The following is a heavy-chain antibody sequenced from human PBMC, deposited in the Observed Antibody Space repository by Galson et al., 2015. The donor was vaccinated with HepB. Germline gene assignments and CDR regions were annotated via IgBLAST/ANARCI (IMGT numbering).Heavy chain of an antibody. D-gene: IGHD5-12*01. CDR3: TRRIVATITSDH. Sequence: SLRLSCAASGFSFSGSTVHWVRQASGKGLEWVGRMRSQANSYATVYAASVTGRFIISRDDSQNTAYLQMNTLKTEDTAVYYCTRRIVATITSDHWGRGTLVTVSS. CDR2: MRSQANSYAT. CDR1: GFSFSGST. J-gene: IGHJ4*02. V-gene: IGHV3-73*01.